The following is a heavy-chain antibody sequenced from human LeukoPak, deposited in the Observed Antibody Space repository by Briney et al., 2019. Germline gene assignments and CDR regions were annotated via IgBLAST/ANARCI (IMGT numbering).Heavy chain of an antibody. CDR1: GFTFSSYS. CDR3: ARVRRLRAEFDY. J-gene: IGHJ4*02. Sequence: GGSLRLSCAASGFTFSSYSMNWVRQAPGKGLEWVSSISSSSSYIYYADSVKGRFTISRDNAKNSLYLQMNSLRAEDTAVYYCARVRRLRAEFDYWGQGTLVTVSS. CDR2: ISSSSSYI. V-gene: IGHV3-21*01.